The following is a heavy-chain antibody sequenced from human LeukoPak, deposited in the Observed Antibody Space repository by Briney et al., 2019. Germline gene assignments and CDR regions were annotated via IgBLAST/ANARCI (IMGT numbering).Heavy chain of an antibody. J-gene: IGHJ6*03. Sequence: SETLSLTCAVYGGSFSGYYWSWIRQPPGKGLEWIGEINHSGSTNYNPSLKSRVTISVDTSKNQFSLKLSSVTAADTAVYYCARGISNYGAYYYYYYYMDVWGKGTTVTVSS. CDR3: ARGISNYGAYYYYYYYMDV. V-gene: IGHV4-34*01. CDR1: GGSFSGYY. D-gene: IGHD4-17*01. CDR2: INHSGST.